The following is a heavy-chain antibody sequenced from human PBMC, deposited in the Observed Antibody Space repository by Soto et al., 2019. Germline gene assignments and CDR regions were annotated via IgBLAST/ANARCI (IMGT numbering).Heavy chain of an antibody. CDR2: ISYDGSNK. CDR1: GFTFSSYG. CDR3: AKDRVRATNWYYYGMDV. V-gene: IGHV3-30*18. Sequence: GGSLRLSCAASGFTFSSYGMHWVRQAPGKGLEWVAVISYDGSNKYYADSVKGRFTISRDNSKNTLYLQMNSLRAEDTAVYYCAKDRVRATNWYYYGMDVWGQGTTVTVSS. D-gene: IGHD7-27*01. J-gene: IGHJ6*02.